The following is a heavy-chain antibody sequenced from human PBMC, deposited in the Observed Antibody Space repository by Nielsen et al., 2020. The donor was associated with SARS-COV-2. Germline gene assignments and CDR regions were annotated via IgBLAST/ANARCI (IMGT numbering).Heavy chain of an antibody. J-gene: IGHJ2*01. CDR1: GGTFSTHS. D-gene: IGHD5-12*01. CDR3: ARSATNLIYWYFDL. V-gene: IGHV1-69*02. Sequence: SVKVSCMASGGTFSTHSISWVRQAPGQGPEWMGRIIPMVDIRDYAQSFQGRVTITADKSTSTAYMELSSLSSEDTALYYCARSATNLIYWYFDLWGSGTLVTVSS. CDR2: IIPMVDIR.